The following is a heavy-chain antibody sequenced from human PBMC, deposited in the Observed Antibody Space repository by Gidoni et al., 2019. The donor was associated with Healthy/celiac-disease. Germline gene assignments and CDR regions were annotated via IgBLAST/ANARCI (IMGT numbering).Heavy chain of an antibody. V-gene: IGHV3-33*01. J-gene: IGHJ3*02. CDR3: ARGHYYDSSGYAFDI. CDR2: IWYDGSNK. CDR1: GFTFSSYG. D-gene: IGHD3-22*01. Sequence: QVQLVESGGGVVQPGRSLRLSCEASGFTFSSYGMHWVSQAPGKGLEWVAVIWYDGSNKYYADSVKGRFTISRDNSKKTLYLQMNSLRAEDTAVYYCARGHYYDSSGYAFDIWGQGTMVTVSS.